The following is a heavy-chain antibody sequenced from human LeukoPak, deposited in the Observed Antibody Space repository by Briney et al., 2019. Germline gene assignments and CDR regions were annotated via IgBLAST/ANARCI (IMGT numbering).Heavy chain of an antibody. V-gene: IGHV1-2*02. J-gene: IGHJ6*03. CDR2: INPLRGDT. CDR1: GFSFTGHY. Sequence: ASVKVSCKTSGFSFTGHYMHWVRQAPGQGLEWLGWINPLRGDTHYAEKFQGRITMTRDTAINTAYMELSSLRSDDTAVYFCTRDSSYYMDFWGQGTTVTVS. CDR3: TRDSSYYMDF.